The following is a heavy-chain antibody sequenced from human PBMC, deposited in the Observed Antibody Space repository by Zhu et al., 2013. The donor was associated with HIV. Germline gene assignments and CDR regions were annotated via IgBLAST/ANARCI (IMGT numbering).Heavy chain of an antibody. CDR3: ARAVVVVAATYYFDY. CDR2: INPSGGST. V-gene: IGHV1-46*01. Sequence: QVQLVQSGAEVKKPGASVKVSCKASGYTFTSYYMHWVRQAPGQGLEWMGIINPSGGSTSYAQKFQGRVTMTRDTSTSTVYMELSSLRSEDTAVYYCARAVVVVAATYYFDYWGQGTLVTVSS. CDR1: GYTFTSYY. J-gene: IGHJ4*02. D-gene: IGHD2-15*01.